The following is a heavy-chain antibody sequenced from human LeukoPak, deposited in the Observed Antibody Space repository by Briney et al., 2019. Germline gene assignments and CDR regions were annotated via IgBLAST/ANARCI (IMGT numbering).Heavy chain of an antibody. Sequence: GGSLRLSCAASGFTFNSHAMNWVRQAPGKGLEWVSAISGGGGTTYYADSVKGRFTISRDSSKYTLYLQLNSLRAEDTAVYYLAKDLVGVLDLWGRGTLVTVSS. CDR2: ISGGGGTT. CDR1: GFTFNSHA. V-gene: IGHV3-23*01. D-gene: IGHD3-3*01. J-gene: IGHJ2*01. CDR3: AKDLVGVLDL.